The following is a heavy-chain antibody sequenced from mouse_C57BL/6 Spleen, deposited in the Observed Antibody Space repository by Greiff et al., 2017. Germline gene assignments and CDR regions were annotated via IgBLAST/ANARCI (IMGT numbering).Heavy chain of an antibody. CDR1: GYTFTSYW. D-gene: IGHD1-1*01. J-gene: IGHJ1*03. CDR3: ARSDYGSSPWYFDV. CDR2: IDPNSGGT. V-gene: IGHV1-72*01. Sequence: QVQLQQPGAELVKPGASVKLSCKASGYTFTSYWMHWVKQRPGRGLEWIGRIDPNSGGTKYNEKFKSKATLTVDKPSSTAYMQLISLTSEDSAVYYCARSDYGSSPWYFDVWGTGTTVTVSS.